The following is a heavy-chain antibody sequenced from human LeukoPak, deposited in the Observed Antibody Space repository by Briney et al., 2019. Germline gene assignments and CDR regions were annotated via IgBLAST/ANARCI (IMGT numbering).Heavy chain of an antibody. Sequence: PSETLSLTCTVSGGSISSYYWRWIRQPAGKGLEWIGRIYTSGSTNYNASLKSRVSMAVDTSKNQCSLKLSSVTAADRGVFYCARENSGSYREFDYWGQGTLGTVS. CDR2: IYTSGST. CDR3: ARENSGSYREFDY. D-gene: IGHD1-26*01. V-gene: IGHV4-4*07. CDR1: GGSISSYY. J-gene: IGHJ4*02.